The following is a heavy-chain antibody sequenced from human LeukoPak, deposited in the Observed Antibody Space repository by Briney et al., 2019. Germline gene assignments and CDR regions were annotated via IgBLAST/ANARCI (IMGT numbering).Heavy chain of an antibody. J-gene: IGHJ5*02. Sequence: SETLSLTCTVSGGSISSYYWSWIRQPPGKGLEWIGYIYYSGSTNYNPSLKSRVTISVDTSKNQFSLKLSSVTAADTAVYYCARSGGLGYYSGGSCYPQQSWFDPWGQGTLVTVSS. D-gene: IGHD2-15*01. CDR1: GGSISSYY. V-gene: IGHV4-59*01. CDR3: ARSGGLGYYSGGSCYPQQSWFDP. CDR2: IYYSGST.